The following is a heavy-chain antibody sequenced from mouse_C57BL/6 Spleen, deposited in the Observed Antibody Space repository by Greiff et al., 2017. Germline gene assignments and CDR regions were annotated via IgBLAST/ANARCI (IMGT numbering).Heavy chain of an antibody. CDR2: IDPSDSYT. CDR1: GYNFTSYW. CDR3: ANSDEIYYGCFDY. V-gene: IGHV1-50*01. Sequence: QVQLQQPGAELVKPGASVKLSCKASGYNFTSYWMQWVKQRPGQGLEWIGEIDPSDSYTKYNQKFKGKATLTVDTSSSTAYMPLSSLTSEDSAVYSCANSDEIYYGCFDYWGQGTTLTVSS. J-gene: IGHJ2*01. D-gene: IGHD2-2*01.